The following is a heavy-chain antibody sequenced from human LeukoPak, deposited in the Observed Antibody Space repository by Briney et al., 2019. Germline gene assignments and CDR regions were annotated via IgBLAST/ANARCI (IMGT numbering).Heavy chain of an antibody. J-gene: IGHJ4*02. Sequence: PGGSLRLSCAASGFTFSSYGMHWVRQAPGKGLEWVAVIWYDGSNKYYADSVKGRFTISRDNSKNTLYLQMNSLRAEDTAVYYCAGDGYYYDSSGYYLYYWGQGTLVTVSS. V-gene: IGHV3-33*01. D-gene: IGHD3-22*01. CDR2: IWYDGSNK. CDR3: AGDGYYYDSSGYYLYY. CDR1: GFTFSSYG.